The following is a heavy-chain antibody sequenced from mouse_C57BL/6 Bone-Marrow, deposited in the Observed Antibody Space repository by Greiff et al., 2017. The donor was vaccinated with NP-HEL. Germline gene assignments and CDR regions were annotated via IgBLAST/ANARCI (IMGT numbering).Heavy chain of an antibody. V-gene: IGHV5-6*01. D-gene: IGHD1-1*01. CDR1: GFTFSSYG. J-gene: IGHJ2*01. CDR2: ISSGGSYT. CDR3: ARQTDYGSSYGY. Sequence: EVQVVESGGDLVKPGGSLKLSCAASGFTFSSYGMSWVRQTPDKRLEWVATISSGGSYTYYPDSVKGRFTISRDNAKNTLYLQMSSLKSEDTAMYYCARQTDYGSSYGYWGQGTTLTVSS.